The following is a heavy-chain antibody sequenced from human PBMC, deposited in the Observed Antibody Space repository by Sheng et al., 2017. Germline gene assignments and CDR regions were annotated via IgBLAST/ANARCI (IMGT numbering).Heavy chain of an antibody. Sequence: QVQLVQSGAEVKKPGSSVKVSCKASGGTFSSYAISWVRQAPGQGLEWMGGIIPIFGTANYAQKFQGRVTITTDESTSTAYMELSSLRSEDTAVYYCASTGGVSRLDYYYYMDVWGKGTTVTVSS. CDR1: GGTFSSYA. CDR2: IIPIFGTA. D-gene: IGHD2-8*02. J-gene: IGHJ6*03. CDR3: ASTGGVSRLDYYYYMDV. V-gene: IGHV1-69*05.